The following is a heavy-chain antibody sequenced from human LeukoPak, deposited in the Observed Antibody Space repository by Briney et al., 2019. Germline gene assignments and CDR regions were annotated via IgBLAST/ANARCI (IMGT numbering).Heavy chain of an antibody. D-gene: IGHD3-10*01. CDR3: ARARKSGGITMIRGVKDRGWFDP. J-gene: IGHJ5*02. Sequence: GGSLRLSCAASGFTFSSYWMSWVRQAPGKGLEWVAFIRYDGSNKSYADSVKGRFTISRDNSKNTLYLQMNSLRAEDTAVYYCARARKSGGITMIRGVKDRGWFDPWGQGTLVTVSS. CDR1: GFTFSSYW. V-gene: IGHV3-30*02. CDR2: IRYDGSNK.